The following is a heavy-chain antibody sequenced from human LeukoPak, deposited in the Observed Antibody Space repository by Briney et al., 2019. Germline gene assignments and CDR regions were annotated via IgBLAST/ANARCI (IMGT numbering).Heavy chain of an antibody. V-gene: IGHV3-11*04. Sequence: GGSLRLSCAASGFTFSDYYMSWIRQAPGKELEWVSYISSSGSTIYYADSVKGRFTISRDNAKNSLYLQMNSLRAEDTAVYYCARMSYGSAYYFDYWGQGTLVTVSS. CDR1: GFTFSDYY. D-gene: IGHD3-10*01. J-gene: IGHJ4*02. CDR2: ISSSGSTI. CDR3: ARMSYGSAYYFDY.